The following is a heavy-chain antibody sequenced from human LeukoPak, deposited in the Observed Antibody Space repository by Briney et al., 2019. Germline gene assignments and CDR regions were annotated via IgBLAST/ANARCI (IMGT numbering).Heavy chain of an antibody. Sequence: GSSVKVSCKASGYTFTTYYISWVRQAPGQGLEWMGWISAYNGNTNYAQKFQGRVTMTTDTSTSTAYMELRRLRSDDTAVYYCAREEGAPLAAANVWGLGTMVTVSS. CDR3: AREEGAPLAAANV. CDR1: GYTFTTYY. D-gene: IGHD6-13*01. V-gene: IGHV1-18*01. CDR2: ISAYNGNT. J-gene: IGHJ3*01.